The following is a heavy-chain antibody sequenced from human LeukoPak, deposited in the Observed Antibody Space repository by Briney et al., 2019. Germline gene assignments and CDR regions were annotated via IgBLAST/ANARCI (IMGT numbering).Heavy chain of an antibody. V-gene: IGHV6-1*01. CDR1: GDSVSSNSAA. CDR3: ARGSYYDSSGYRGSNYYYYYYMDV. J-gene: IGHJ6*03. CDR2: TYYMSKWYN. D-gene: IGHD3-22*01. Sequence: SQTLSLTCAISGDSVSSNSAAWNWIRQSPSRGLEWLGRTYYMSKWYNDYAVSVKSRITINPDTSKNQFSLQLNSVTPEDTAVYYCARGSYYDSSGYRGSNYYYYYYMDVWGKGTTVTASS.